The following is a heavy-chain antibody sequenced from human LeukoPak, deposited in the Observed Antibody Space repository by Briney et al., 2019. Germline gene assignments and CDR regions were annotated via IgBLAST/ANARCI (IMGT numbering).Heavy chain of an antibody. CDR3: ARVRIVGSTYDAFDI. CDR2: ISSDGRDK. J-gene: IGHJ3*02. CDR1: GFTFKTYG. D-gene: IGHD1-26*01. V-gene: IGHV3-30*03. Sequence: GGSLRLSCEASGFTFKTYGMHWVRQAPGKGLEWVAVISSDGRDKHCADSVKGRLTISRDNSKNTLYLQMNTLRAEDTAVYYCARVRIVGSTYDAFDIWGQGTMVTVSS.